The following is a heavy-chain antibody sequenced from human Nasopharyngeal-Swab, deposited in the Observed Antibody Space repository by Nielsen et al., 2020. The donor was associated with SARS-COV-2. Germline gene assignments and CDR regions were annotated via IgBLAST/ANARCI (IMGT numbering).Heavy chain of an antibody. Sequence: GESLKISCAASGFTFSNYAMSWVRQAPGKGLEWVSAISGTSISTYYGDSVKGRFTISRDNSKNTLYLQMNSLGADDTALYFCAKDLTGYSSSSLGSWGQGTLVTVSS. CDR3: AKDLTGYSSSSLGS. CDR1: GFTFSNYA. V-gene: IGHV3-23*01. D-gene: IGHD6-6*01. CDR2: ISGTSIST. J-gene: IGHJ5*02.